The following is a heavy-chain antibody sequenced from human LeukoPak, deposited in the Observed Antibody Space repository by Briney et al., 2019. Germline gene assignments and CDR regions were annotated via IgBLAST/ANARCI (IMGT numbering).Heavy chain of an antibody. J-gene: IGHJ4*02. CDR2: IKQDGSEK. D-gene: IGHD6-6*01. V-gene: IGHV3-7*01. Sequence: PGRSLRLSCAASGFTFSSYWMSRVRQAPGKGPEWVANIKQDGSEKYYVDSVKGRFTISRDNAKNSLYLQMNSLRAEDTAVYYCARENRVEYKDYWGQGTLVTVSS. CDR1: GFTFSSYW. CDR3: ARENRVEYKDY.